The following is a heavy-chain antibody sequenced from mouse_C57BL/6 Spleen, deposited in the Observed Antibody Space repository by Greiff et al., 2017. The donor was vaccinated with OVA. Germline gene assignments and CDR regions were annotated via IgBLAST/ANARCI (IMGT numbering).Heavy chain of an antibody. CDR2: ISSGSSTI. CDR3: ARRYPHYYAMDY. J-gene: IGHJ4*01. CDR1: GFTFSDYG. D-gene: IGHD2-12*01. V-gene: IGHV5-17*01. Sequence: EVKLQESGGGLVKPGGSLKLSCAASGFTFSDYGMHWVRQAPEKGLEWVAYISSGSSTIYYADTVKGRFTISRDNAKNTLFLQMTSLRSEDTAMYYCARRYPHYYAMDYWGQGTSVTVSS.